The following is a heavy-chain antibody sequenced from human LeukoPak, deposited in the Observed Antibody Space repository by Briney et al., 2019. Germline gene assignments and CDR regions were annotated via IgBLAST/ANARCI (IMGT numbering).Heavy chain of an antibody. D-gene: IGHD3-10*01. CDR3: ARGGLYKYGGTSGDY. CDR2: IYYSGST. J-gene: IGHJ4*02. CDR1: GGSITSSSYY. V-gene: IGHV4-39*01. Sequence: SETLSLTCTVSGGSITSSSYYWGWLRQPPGKGLEWIGSIYYSGSTYYNPSLKSRVTISVDTSQNQFSLKLSSVTAADTAVYFCARGGLYKYGGTSGDYWGQGTLVSVSS.